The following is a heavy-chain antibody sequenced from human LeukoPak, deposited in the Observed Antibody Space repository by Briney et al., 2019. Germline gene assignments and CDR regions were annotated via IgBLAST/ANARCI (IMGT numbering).Heavy chain of an antibody. CDR1: GGSISSGSYY. J-gene: IGHJ3*02. CDR2: IYTCGST. CDR3: ARDPPVAAFDI. V-gene: IGHV4-61*02. Sequence: SETLSLTCTVSGGSISSGSYYWSWIRQPAGKGLEWIGRIYTCGSTNYNTSRKSRVTISVDTSKNQFSLKLSSVTAADTAVYYCARDPPVAAFDIWGQGTMVTVSS.